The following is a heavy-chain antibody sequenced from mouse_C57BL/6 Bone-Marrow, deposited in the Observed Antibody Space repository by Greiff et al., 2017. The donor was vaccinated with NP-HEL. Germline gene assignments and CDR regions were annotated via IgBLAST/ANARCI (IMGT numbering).Heavy chain of an antibody. J-gene: IGHJ3*01. V-gene: IGHV5-16*01. CDR2: INYDGSST. D-gene: IGHD2-4*01. Sequence: EVMLVESEGGLVQPGSSMKLSCTASGFTFSDYYMAWVRQVPEKGLEWVANINYDGSSTYYLDSLKSRFIISRDNAKNILYLQMSSLKSEDTATYYCARDRGRYDYDWFAYWGQGTLVTVSA. CDR3: ARDRGRYDYDWFAY. CDR1: GFTFSDYY.